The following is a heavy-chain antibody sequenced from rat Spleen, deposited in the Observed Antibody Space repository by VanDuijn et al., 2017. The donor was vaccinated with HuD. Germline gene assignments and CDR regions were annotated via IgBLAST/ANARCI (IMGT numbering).Heavy chain of an antibody. J-gene: IGHJ2*01. CDR2: MRYDGDT. CDR1: GFSLTGKN. CDR3: TRESPYYFSAYYFYY. Sequence: QVQLKESGPGLVKPSQTLSLTCTVSGFSLTGKNVHWVRQPPGKGLEWMGRMRYDGDTYYNSALKSRLNISRDTSKNQVFLKMNSLQTEDTAIYYYTRESPYYFSAYYFYYWCQGVMVTVSS. D-gene: IGHD1-1*01. V-gene: IGHV2S30*01.